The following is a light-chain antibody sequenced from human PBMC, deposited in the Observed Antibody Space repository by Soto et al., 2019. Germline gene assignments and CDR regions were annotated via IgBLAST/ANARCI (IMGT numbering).Light chain of an antibody. CDR3: MQSLQLRT. V-gene: IGKV2-24*01. CDR2: QIS. J-gene: IGKJ1*01. Sequence: DIELIQTPLSSPVTFGQPASISCRSIQSVVHSDGNTYLSWLHQRPGQPPRLLIYQISKRLSGVPDRFSGSGAGTSFTLKISRVEAQDVGIYFCMQSLQLRTFGQGTIVDI. CDR1: QSVVHSDGNTY.